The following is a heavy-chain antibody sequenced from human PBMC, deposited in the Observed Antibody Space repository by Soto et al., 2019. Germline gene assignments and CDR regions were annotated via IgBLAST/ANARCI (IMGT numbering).Heavy chain of an antibody. CDR3: ARSLYSGSYTNWFDP. J-gene: IGHJ5*02. CDR2: IYYSGST. Sequence: PSETLSLTCTVSGGSISSYYWSWIRQPPGKGLEYIGYIYYSGSTNYNPSLKSRVTISVDTSKKQFSLKLSSVTAADTAVYYCARSLYSGSYTNWFDPWSQGTLVTVSS. D-gene: IGHD1-26*01. V-gene: IGHV4-59*01. CDR1: GGSISSYY.